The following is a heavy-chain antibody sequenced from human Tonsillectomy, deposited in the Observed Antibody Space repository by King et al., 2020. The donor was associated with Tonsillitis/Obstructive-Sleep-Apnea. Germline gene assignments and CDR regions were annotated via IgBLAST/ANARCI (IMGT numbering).Heavy chain of an antibody. D-gene: IGHD2-21*02. Sequence: VQLPQWGAGLLKPSETLSLTCAVYGGSFSGYYWSWIRQPPGKGLEWIGEINHSGTTNYNPSLKSRVTISVDTSKNQFSLKLSSVTAADTAVFYCARGDIVVVTAIGGFYFDNWGQGSLVTVSS. CDR1: GGSFSGYY. CDR3: ARGDIVVVTAIGGFYFDN. CDR2: INHSGTT. V-gene: IGHV4-34*01. J-gene: IGHJ4*02.